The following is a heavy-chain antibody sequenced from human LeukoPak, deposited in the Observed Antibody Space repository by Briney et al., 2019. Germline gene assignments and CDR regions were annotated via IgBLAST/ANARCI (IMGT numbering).Heavy chain of an antibody. CDR2: INTNTGNP. V-gene: IGHV7-4-1*02. D-gene: IGHD3-3*01. CDR3: GRGERIFGVVGDMDV. Sequence: ASVKVSCKASGYTFTNYAMNWVRQAPGQGLEWMGWINTNTGNPTYAQSFTGRFVFSLDTSVSTAYLQISSLKAEDTAVYYCGRGERIFGVVGDMDVWGKGTTVTVSS. J-gene: IGHJ6*03. CDR1: GYTFTNYA.